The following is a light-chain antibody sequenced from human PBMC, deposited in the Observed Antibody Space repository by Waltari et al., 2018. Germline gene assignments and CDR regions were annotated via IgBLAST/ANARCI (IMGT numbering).Light chain of an antibody. Sequence: QSLPTQPPPVSGTPAHRVPIPCSGRPSTIRQRHPVHWHQHLPGTAPKPPVYGNNNRPSGVPDRFSVSKSGTSASLAITGLQADDEADYFCQSFDNMLSGGVVFGGGTKLAVL. V-gene: IGLV1-40*01. CDR3: QSFDNMLSGGVV. J-gene: IGLJ2*01. CDR1: PSTIRQRHP. CDR2: GNN.